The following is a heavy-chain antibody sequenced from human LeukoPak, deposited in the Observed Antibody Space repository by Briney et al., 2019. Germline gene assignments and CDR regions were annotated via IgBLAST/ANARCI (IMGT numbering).Heavy chain of an antibody. CDR1: GYTFTSYD. V-gene: IGHV1-8*01. CDR2: MNPNSGNT. D-gene: IGHD3-9*01. J-gene: IGHJ4*02. Sequence: ASVKVSCKASGYTFTSYDINWVRQATGQGLEWMGWMNPNSGNTGHAQKFQGRVTMTRNTSISTAYMELSSLRSEDTAVYYCARAWRLRYFDYWGQGTLVTVSS. CDR3: ARAWRLRYFDY.